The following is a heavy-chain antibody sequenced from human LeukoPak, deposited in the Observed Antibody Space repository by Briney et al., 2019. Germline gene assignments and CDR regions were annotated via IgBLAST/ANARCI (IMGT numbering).Heavy chain of an antibody. CDR2: IHYSGST. J-gene: IGHJ6*03. Sequence: PSETLSLTCTVSGGSISSYYWSWIRQPPGKGLEWIGYIHYSGSTNYNPSLKSRVTISVDTSKNQFSLKLSSVTAADTAVYYCARKGNYYYMDVWGKGTTVTVSS. CDR1: GGSISSYY. CDR3: ARKGNYYYMDV. V-gene: IGHV4-59*01.